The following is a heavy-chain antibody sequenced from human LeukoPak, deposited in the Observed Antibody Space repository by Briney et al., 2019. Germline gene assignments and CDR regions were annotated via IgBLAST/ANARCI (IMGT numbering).Heavy chain of an antibody. D-gene: IGHD5-24*01. Sequence: GGSLRFSCAASGFTVSSNYMSWVRQAPGKGLEWVSVIYSGGSTYYADSVKGRFTISRDNSKNTPYLQMNSLRAEDTAVYYCARSNPRWLQGDGMDVWGQGTTVTVSS. J-gene: IGHJ6*02. CDR3: ARSNPRWLQGDGMDV. CDR1: GFTVSSNY. V-gene: IGHV3-53*01. CDR2: IYSGGST.